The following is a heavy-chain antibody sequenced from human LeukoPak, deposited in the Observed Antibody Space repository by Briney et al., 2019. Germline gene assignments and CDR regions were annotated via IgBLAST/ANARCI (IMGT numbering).Heavy chain of an antibody. V-gene: IGHV3-7*01. CDR2: IKQDGSEK. J-gene: IGHJ4*02. Sequence: PGGSLRLSCAASGFTFSSYWMSWVRQAPGKGLEWVANIKQDGSEKYYVDSVKGRFTISRDNAKNSLYLQMNSLRAEDTAVYYCARAPGGISRSGLVHYWGQGTLVTVSS. CDR1: GFTFSSYW. CDR3: ARAPGGISRSGLVHY. D-gene: IGHD3-3*01.